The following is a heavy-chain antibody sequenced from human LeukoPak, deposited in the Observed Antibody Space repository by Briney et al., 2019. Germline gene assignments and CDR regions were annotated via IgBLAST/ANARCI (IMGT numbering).Heavy chain of an antibody. CDR1: GFIFSGYE. D-gene: IGHD2-15*01. CDR2: IGSSGGTI. CDR3: ARGVVAATLDH. J-gene: IGHJ4*02. V-gene: IGHV3-48*03. Sequence: GGSLRLSCAASGFIFSGYEMNWARQAPGKGLEWVSYIGSSGGTIYYADSVKGRFTISRDNAKNSLYLQMNSLRAEDTAVYYCARGVVAATLDHWGQGTLVTVSS.